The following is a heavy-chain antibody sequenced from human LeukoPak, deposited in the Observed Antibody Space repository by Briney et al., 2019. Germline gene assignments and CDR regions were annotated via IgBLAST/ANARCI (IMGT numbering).Heavy chain of an antibody. CDR1: GFTFSNYG. CDR3: ANNFDY. J-gene: IGHJ4*02. CDR2: IWYNGSNK. Sequence: GGSRRLSCAASGFTFSNYGMHWVRQAPGKGLEWVAVIWYNGSNKYYADSVKGRFTISRDNSKNTLYLQMNSLRAEDTAVYYCANNFDYWGQGTLVTVSS. V-gene: IGHV3-33*06.